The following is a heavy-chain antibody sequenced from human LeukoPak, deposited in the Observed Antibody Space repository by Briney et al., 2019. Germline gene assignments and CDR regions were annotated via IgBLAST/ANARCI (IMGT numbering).Heavy chain of an antibody. CDR3: ARGEGTVVENAFDI. V-gene: IGHV4-61*02. J-gene: IGHJ3*02. CDR2: IYTSGST. CDR1: GGSISSGSYY. D-gene: IGHD2-15*01. Sequence: PSETLSLTCTVSGGSISSGSYYWSWIRQPAGKGLEWIGRIYTSGSTNYNPSLKSRVTISVDTSKNQFSLKLSSVTAADTAVYYCARGEGTVVENAFDIWGQGTMVTVSS.